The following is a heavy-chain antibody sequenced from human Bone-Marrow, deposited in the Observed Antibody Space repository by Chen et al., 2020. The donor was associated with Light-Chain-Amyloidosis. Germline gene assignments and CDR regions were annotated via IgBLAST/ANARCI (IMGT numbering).Heavy chain of an antibody. CDR1: GYIFTKYY. CDR2: INPISGSA. CDR3: ARMMTTVTTTDY. J-gene: IGHJ4*02. V-gene: IGHV1-46*01. D-gene: IGHD4-17*01. Sequence: QVQLVQSGAEGKKPGASLKISCKASGYIFTKYYMHWVRQAPGEGFEWMGIINPISGSASYAEKFEGRVTMARDTSTSTFYMELSSLKSEDTAVYYCARMMTTVTTTDYWGQGALVTVSS.